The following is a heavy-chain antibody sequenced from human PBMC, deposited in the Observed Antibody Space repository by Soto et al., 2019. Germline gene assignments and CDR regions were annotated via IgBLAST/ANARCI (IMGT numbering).Heavy chain of an antibody. J-gene: IGHJ6*02. D-gene: IGHD2-2*01. CDR3: GRGYCTSPSCHRAHYGLDV. CDR1: GFTFSSYA. CDR2: ISYDGSNK. V-gene: IGHV3-30-3*01. Sequence: PGGSLRLSCAASGFTFSSYAMHWVRQAPGKGLEWVAVISYDGSNKYYADSVKGRFTISRDNSKNTLYLQMNSLRAEDTAVYYCGRGYCTSPSCHRAHYGLDVWGQGTTVTVSS.